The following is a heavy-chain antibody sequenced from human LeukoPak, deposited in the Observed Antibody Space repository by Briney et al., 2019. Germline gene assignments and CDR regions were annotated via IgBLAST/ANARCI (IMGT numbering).Heavy chain of an antibody. Sequence: PSETLSLTCAVSGGSISSYYWSWLRQPAGKGLEWIGRIYSTGSTNYKPSLKSRVTMSVDTSKNQFSLKLSSVTAADTAVYCCARASGNYPTGYHYYYYMDVWGKGTTVTVSS. J-gene: IGHJ6*03. V-gene: IGHV4-4*07. CDR3: ARASGNYPTGYHYYYYMDV. D-gene: IGHD1-26*01. CDR1: GGSISSYY. CDR2: IYSTGST.